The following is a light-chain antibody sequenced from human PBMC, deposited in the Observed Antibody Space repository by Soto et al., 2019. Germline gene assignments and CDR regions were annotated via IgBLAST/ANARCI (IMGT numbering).Light chain of an antibody. CDR1: QSVNRN. J-gene: IGKJ1*01. CDR3: QQYNNWWT. V-gene: IGKV3-15*01. Sequence: EIVMTQSPATLSVSPGERATLSCRASQSVNRNLAWYQQKPGQAPRLLIYAASTSATGIPARFSGSGSETEFTLTISRLQSEDFAIYYCQQYNNWWTFGQGTKVEI. CDR2: AAS.